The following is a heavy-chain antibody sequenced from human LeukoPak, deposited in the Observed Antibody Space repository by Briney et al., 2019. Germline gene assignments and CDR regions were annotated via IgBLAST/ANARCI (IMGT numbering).Heavy chain of an antibody. CDR1: GGSISSYF. D-gene: IGHD6-13*01. CDR3: ARDTKYSSSWSYFDY. J-gene: IGHJ4*02. Sequence: SETLSLTCTVSGGSISSYFWSWIRQPAGKGLEWIGRIYTSGSTNYSPSLKSRVTMSVDMSKNQFSLKPSSVIAADTAVYYCARDTKYSSSWSYFDYWGQGTLVTVSS. V-gene: IGHV4-4*07. CDR2: IYTSGST.